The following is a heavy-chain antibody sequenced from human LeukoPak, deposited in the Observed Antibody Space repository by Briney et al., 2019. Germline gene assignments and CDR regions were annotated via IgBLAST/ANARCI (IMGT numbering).Heavy chain of an antibody. CDR3: ARDLELGY. D-gene: IGHD1-26*01. CDR2: IYNSGST. V-gene: IGHV4-59*01. Sequence: SETLSLTCSVSGGSISIYYWSWIRQPPGKGLEWIGYIYNSGSTNYNPSLKSRVTISVDTSKNQFSLKLTSVTAADTAVYYCARDLELGYWGQGTLVTVSS. CDR1: GGSISIYY. J-gene: IGHJ1*01.